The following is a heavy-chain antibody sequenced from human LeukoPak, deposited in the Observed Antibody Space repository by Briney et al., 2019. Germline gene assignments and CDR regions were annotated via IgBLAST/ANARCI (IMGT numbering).Heavy chain of an antibody. CDR3: ARVGMTGTRHYYYYMDV. CDR1: GGSISSYY. V-gene: IGHV4-4*07. Sequence: SETLSLTCTVSGGSISSYYWSWIRQPAGKGLEWIGRIYTSGSTNYNPSLKSRVTMSVDTSKNQFSLKLSSVTAADTAVYYCARVGMTGTRHYYYYMDVWGKGTTVTVSS. CDR2: IYTSGST. J-gene: IGHJ6*03. D-gene: IGHD1-7*01.